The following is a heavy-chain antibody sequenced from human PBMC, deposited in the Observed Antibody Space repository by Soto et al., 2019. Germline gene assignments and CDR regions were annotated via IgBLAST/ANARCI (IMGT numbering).Heavy chain of an antibody. J-gene: IGHJ5*02. D-gene: IGHD6-13*01. CDR1: GGSISGEGYY. Sequence: QVQLQESGPGLVEPSQTLSLTCTVSGGSISGEGYYWSWIRQYSGRGLEWIGYIHYSGSTYSNPSLKSRVTISVDTSETQFFLKLTSVTAADTAVYYCARAWTATAGWANWFDRWGQGTLVTVSS. CDR2: IHYSGST. CDR3: ARAWTATAGWANWFDR. V-gene: IGHV4-31*03.